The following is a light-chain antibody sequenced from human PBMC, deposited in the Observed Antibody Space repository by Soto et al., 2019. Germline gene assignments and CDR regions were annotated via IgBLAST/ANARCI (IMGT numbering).Light chain of an antibody. CDR1: QSVSSN. CDR2: GAS. Sequence: EIVMTQSPATLSVSPGERATLSCRASQSVSSNLAWYQQKPGQAPSLLIYGASTRATGIPARFSGSGSGTDFTLTISSLEPEDSAVYYCQQRNIWPPVTFGQGTRLEI. V-gene: IGKV3-15*01. J-gene: IGKJ5*01. CDR3: QQRNIWPPVT.